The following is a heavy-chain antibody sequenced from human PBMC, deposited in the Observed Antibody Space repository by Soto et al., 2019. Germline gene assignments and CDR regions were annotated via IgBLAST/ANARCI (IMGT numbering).Heavy chain of an antibody. CDR2: IIPFFGTA. Sequence: QVQLVQSGAEVKKPGSSVKVSCKASGGTFSSYAISWVRQAPGQGLEWMGGIIPFFGTANYAQKFQGRVTIXAXXPASTAYMELSSLRSEDTAVYYCVCDSSGYATFDYWGQGTLVTVSS. J-gene: IGHJ4*02. V-gene: IGHV1-69*12. CDR1: GGTFSSYA. D-gene: IGHD3-22*01. CDR3: VCDSSGYATFDY.